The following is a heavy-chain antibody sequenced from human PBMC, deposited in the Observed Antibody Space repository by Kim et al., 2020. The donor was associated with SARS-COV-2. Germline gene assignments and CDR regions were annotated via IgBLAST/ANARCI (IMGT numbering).Heavy chain of an antibody. J-gene: IGHJ6*02. CDR3: AKQRGFGPPHGMDV. D-gene: IGHD3-10*01. CDR1: GYTFTSYD. V-gene: IGHV1-8*01. Sequence: ASVKVSCKASGYTFTSYDINWVRQATGQGLEWMGWMNPNSGNTGYAQKFQGRVTMTRNTSISTAYMELSSLRSEDTAVYYCAKQRGFGPPHGMDVWGQGTTVTVSS. CDR2: MNPNSGNT.